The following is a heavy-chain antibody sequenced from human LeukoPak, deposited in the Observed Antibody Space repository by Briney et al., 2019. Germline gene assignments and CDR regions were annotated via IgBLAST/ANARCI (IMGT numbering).Heavy chain of an antibody. J-gene: IGHJ3*02. D-gene: IGHD6-13*01. V-gene: IGHV1-2*02. CDR3: AKSEAAASYHDAFDI. CDR1: GYTFTGYY. CDR2: INPNSGGT. Sequence: ASVKVSCKASGYTFTGYYMHWVRQAPGQGLEWMGWINPNSGGTNYAQKFQGRVTMTRDTSISTAYMELSRLRSDDTAVYYCAKSEAAASYHDAFDIWGQGTMVTVSS.